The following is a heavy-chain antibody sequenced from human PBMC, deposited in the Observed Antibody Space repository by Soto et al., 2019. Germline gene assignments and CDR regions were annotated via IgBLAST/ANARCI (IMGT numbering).Heavy chain of an antibody. D-gene: IGHD4-17*01. V-gene: IGHV3-30-3*01. CDR2: ISYDGSNK. CDR1: GFTFSSYA. Sequence: QVQLVESGGGVVQPGRSLRLSCAASGFTFSSYAMHWVRQAPGKGLEWVAVISYDGSNKYYADSVKGRFTISRDNSKNTLYLQMNSLRAEDTAVYYCARVGATVTSTPRFFELWGRGTLVTVSS. CDR3: ARVGATVTSTPRFFEL. J-gene: IGHJ2*01.